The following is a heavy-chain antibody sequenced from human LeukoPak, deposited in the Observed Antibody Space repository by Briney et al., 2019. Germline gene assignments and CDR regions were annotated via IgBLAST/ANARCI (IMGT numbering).Heavy chain of an antibody. Sequence: PGGSLRLSCAASGFSFKDYNMHWVRQAPGKGLEWVAVITYDGSNKYYTDSVKGRFTISRDNSKSTLYLQMNSLRAEDTAVYYCARGGSYLSAFDIWGQGTMVTVSS. CDR1: GFSFKDYN. J-gene: IGHJ3*02. CDR2: ITYDGSNK. V-gene: IGHV3-30*03. CDR3: ARGGSYLSAFDI. D-gene: IGHD1-26*01.